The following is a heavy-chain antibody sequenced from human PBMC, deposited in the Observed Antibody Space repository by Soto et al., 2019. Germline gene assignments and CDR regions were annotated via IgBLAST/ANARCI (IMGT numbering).Heavy chain of an antibody. V-gene: IGHV3-15*07. Sequence: EVQLVESGGGLVKPGGSLRLSCVASGFSITNAWMNWVRQAPGKGLEWVGRIKRKIYGETTDYAAPVKGRVTISRDDSKNMLYLQMNSLKADDTALYYCTTGSVEGVWGHGTTVTVSS. J-gene: IGHJ6*02. CDR1: GFSITNAW. D-gene: IGHD2-15*01. CDR3: TTGSVEGV. CDR2: IKRKIYGETT.